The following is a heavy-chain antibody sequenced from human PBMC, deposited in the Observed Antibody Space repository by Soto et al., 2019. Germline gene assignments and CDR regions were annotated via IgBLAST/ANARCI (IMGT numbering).Heavy chain of an antibody. CDR3: ARVWGGAFDI. V-gene: IGHV4-59*01. J-gene: IGHJ3*02. CDR1: GGSISSYY. CDR2: IYYSGST. D-gene: IGHD3-10*01. Sequence: QVQLQESGPGLVKPSETLSLTCTVSGGSISSYYWSWIRQPPGKGLEWIGYIYYSGSTNYNPSLKSRVTTSVDTSKNQVSLQLSSVTAADTAVYYCARVWGGAFDIWGQGTMVTVSS.